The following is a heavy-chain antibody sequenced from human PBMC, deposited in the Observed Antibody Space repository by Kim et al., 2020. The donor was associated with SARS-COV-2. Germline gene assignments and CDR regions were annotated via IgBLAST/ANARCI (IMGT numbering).Heavy chain of an antibody. D-gene: IGHD3-22*01. Sequence: GGSLRLSCAASGFTFSSYAMSWVRQAPGKGLEWVSAISGSGGSTYYADSVKGRFTISRDNSKNTLYLQMNSLRAEDTAVYYCAKSSPLAYDSSGYYLSWGQGTLVTVSS. V-gene: IGHV3-23*01. CDR2: ISGSGGST. CDR1: GFTFSSYA. J-gene: IGHJ4*02. CDR3: AKSSPLAYDSSGYYLS.